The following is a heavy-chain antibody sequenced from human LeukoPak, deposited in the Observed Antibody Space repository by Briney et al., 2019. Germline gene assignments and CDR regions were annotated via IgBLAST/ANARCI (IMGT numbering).Heavy chain of an antibody. J-gene: IGHJ4*02. D-gene: IGHD3-10*01. V-gene: IGHV1-18*01. CDR2: ISAYNGNT. Sequence: ASVKVSCKASGYTFTSYGISWVRQALGQGLEWMGWISAYNGNTNYAQKLQGRVTMTTDTSTSTAYMELRSLRSDDTAVYYCARAGLTMVRGVMYFDYWGQGTLVTVSS. CDR1: GYTFTSYG. CDR3: ARAGLTMVRGVMYFDY.